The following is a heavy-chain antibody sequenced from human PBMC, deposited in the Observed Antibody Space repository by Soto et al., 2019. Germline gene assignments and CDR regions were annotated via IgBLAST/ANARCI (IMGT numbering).Heavy chain of an antibody. CDR2: IYYSGST. CDR1: GGSISSGGYY. J-gene: IGHJ4*02. V-gene: IGHV4-31*03. D-gene: IGHD3-22*01. CDR3: ARRGKGGYYDSSGTNLDY. Sequence: QVQLQESGPGLVKPSQTLSLTCTVSGGSISSGGYYWSWIRQHPGKGLEWIGYIYYSGSTYYNPSLKSRVTIAGDTSKNQFSLKRSSVTAADTAVYYCARRGKGGYYDSSGTNLDYWGQGTLVTVSS.